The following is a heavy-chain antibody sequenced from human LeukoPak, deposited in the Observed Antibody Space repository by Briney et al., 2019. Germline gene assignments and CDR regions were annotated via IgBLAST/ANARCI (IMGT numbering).Heavy chain of an antibody. V-gene: IGHV4-59*08. CDR3: ARVTSRLGVCDY. CDR1: GGSISSYY. CDR2: MSYSGST. Sequence: SETLSLTCSVSGGSISSYYCTWIRQTPGKGLEWIGYMSYSGSTNYNPSLKSRVTISVDTSKNQFSLKLRSVTAADTAVYYCARVTSRLGVCDYWGQGSLVTVSS. J-gene: IGHJ4*02. D-gene: IGHD2-8*01.